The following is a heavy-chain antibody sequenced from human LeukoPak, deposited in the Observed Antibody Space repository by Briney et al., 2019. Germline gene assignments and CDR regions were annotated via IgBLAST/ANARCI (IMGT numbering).Heavy chain of an antibody. V-gene: IGHV1-3*03. CDR2: INAGNGNT. J-gene: IGHJ5*02. CDR1: GYTFTSYA. D-gene: IGHD2-15*01. Sequence: ASVKVSCKASGYTFTSYAMHWVRQAPGQRLEWMGWINAGNGNTKYSQEFQGRVTITRDTSASTAYMELSSLRSEDMAVYYCARGYCSGGSCYGGNWFDPWGQGTLVTVSS. CDR3: ARGYCSGGSCYGGNWFDP.